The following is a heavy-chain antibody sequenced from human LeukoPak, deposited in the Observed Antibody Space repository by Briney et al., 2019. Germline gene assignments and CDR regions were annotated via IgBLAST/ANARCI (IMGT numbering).Heavy chain of an antibody. V-gene: IGHV3-9*01. CDR3: AKDISDILTGYYTEGWFDP. Sequence: PGGSLRLSCAASGFTFDDYAMHWVRQAPGKGLEWVSGITWNSDTIGYADSVKGRFTISRDNAKNSLYLQMNSLRAEDTALYYCAKDISDILTGYYTEGWFDPWGQGTLVTVSS. CDR1: GFTFDDYA. J-gene: IGHJ5*02. CDR2: ITWNSDTI. D-gene: IGHD3-9*01.